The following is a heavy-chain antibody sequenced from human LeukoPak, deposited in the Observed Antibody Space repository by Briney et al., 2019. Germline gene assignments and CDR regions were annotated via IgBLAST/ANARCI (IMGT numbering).Heavy chain of an antibody. CDR3: ARGRGAYGSGSYLYD. CDR1: GYTFTDYD. J-gene: IGHJ4*02. D-gene: IGHD3-10*01. Sequence: ASVKVSCKASGYTFTDYDINWVRQATGQGLEWMGWMNTEKGNTGYAQKFQGRGAMTRDTSTTTACLELTNLTPEDTAIYYCARGRGAYGSGSYLYDWGQGTLLTVSS. CDR2: MNTEKGNT. V-gene: IGHV1-8*02.